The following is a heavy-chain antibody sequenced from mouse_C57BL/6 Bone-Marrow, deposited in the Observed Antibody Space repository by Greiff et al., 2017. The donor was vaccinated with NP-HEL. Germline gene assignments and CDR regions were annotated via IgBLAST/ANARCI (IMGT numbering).Heavy chain of an antibody. CDR3: APYYYGSSYSDV. V-gene: IGHV1-81*01. J-gene: IGHJ1*03. Sequence: QVHVKQSGAELARPGASVKLSCKASGYTFTSYGISWVKQRTGQGLEWIGEIYPRSGNTYYNEKFKGKATLTADKSSSTAYMELRSLTSEDSAVYFCAPYYYGSSYSDVWGTGTTVTVSS. D-gene: IGHD1-1*01. CDR1: GYTFTSYG. CDR2: IYPRSGNT.